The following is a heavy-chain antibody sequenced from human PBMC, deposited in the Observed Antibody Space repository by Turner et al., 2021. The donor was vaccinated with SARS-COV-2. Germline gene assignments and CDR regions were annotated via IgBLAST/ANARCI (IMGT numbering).Heavy chain of an antibody. V-gene: IGHV3-33*01. CDR3: ARDHYYDSSGYTLDAFDI. CDR1: GFPFSSYG. CDR2: IFYDVRNK. Sequence: QVQLVESGGGLVQPGRSLRLSCPASGFPFSSYGMHWFPQAPGKGLEWVAVIFYDVRNKYYAESVKGRFTISRDNSKNTLYLQMNSLRAEDTAVYYCARDHYYDSSGYTLDAFDIWGQGTMVTISS. J-gene: IGHJ3*02. D-gene: IGHD3-22*01.